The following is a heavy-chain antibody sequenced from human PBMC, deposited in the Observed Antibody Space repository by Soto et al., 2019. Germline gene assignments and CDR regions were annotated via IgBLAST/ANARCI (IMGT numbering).Heavy chain of an antibody. Sequence: GGSLRLSCEASGFIFTNFWMHWVRQVPGKGLVWVSRIDTSGSSASYADSVKGRFTISRDNAKNTVSLQMNSLRAEDKGVYYCAKGSWYFDLWSQGSLVTVSS. V-gene: IGHV3-74*01. CDR3: AKGSWYFDL. CDR1: GFIFTNFW. D-gene: IGHD6-13*01. J-gene: IGHJ4*02. CDR2: IDTSGSSA.